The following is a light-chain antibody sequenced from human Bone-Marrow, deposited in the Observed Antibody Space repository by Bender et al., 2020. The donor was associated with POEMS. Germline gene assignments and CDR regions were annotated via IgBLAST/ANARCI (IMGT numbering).Light chain of an antibody. CDR1: NIGGKS. J-gene: IGLJ2*01. Sequence: SYVLTQPPSVSVAPGETASITCGGNNIGGKSVHWYQQKPGQAPVLVVSDDSDRPSGVPERFSGSNFGNTASLTISGTQTMDEADYYCQSWGSNTAVFGGGTKLTVL. CDR3: QSWGSNTAV. V-gene: IGLV3-21*02. CDR2: DDS.